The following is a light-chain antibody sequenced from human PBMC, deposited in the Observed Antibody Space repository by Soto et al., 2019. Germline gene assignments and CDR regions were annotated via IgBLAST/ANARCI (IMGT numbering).Light chain of an antibody. CDR2: GAS. V-gene: IGKV3-15*01. J-gene: IGKJ1*01. CDR3: QQYNDWPPT. Sequence: EIVMTQSPATLSVSPGERATLSCRASQSISGTVGWYQQKPGQPPRLLIYGASTRATGIPARFSGGGSATEFTLTISSLQSEDFAVYYCQQYNDWPPTFGQGTKVDIK. CDR1: QSISGT.